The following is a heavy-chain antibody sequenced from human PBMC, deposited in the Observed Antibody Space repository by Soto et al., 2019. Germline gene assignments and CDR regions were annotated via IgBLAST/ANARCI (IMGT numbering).Heavy chain of an antibody. Sequence: QVQLQESGPGLVKPSQTLSLTCTVSGGSISSGSYYWSWIRQLPGKGLEWIGYIYYSGSTYYSPSLKSLVTTSVDTSKHQLSVKLNSATAADTAVDYCATRTDYYYGSGSLGGMDVWGQGTTVTVSS. J-gene: IGHJ6*02. CDR3: ATRTDYYYGSGSLGGMDV. D-gene: IGHD3-10*01. CDR2: IYYSGST. CDR1: GGSISSGSYY. V-gene: IGHV4-31*01.